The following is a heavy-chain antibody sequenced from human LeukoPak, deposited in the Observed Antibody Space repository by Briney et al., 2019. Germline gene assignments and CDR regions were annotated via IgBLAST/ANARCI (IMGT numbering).Heavy chain of an antibody. V-gene: IGHV1-69*05. CDR2: IIPIFGTA. J-gene: IGHJ5*02. CDR1: GGTFSSYA. CDR3: AVPYYYDSSGYPTGLDP. D-gene: IGHD3-22*01. Sequence: SAKVSCKASGGTFSSYAISWVRQAPGQGLEWMGGIIPIFGTANYAQKFQGRVTITTDESTSTAYMELSSLRSEDTAVYYCAVPYYYDSSGYPTGLDPWGQGTLVTVSS.